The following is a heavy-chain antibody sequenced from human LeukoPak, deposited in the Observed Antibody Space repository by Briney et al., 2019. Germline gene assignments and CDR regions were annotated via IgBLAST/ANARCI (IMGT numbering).Heavy chain of an antibody. V-gene: IGHV3-48*01. Sequence: GGSLRLSCAASGFTFSSYSMDWVRQAPGKGLEWVSYISSSSSTIYYADSVKGRFTISRDNAKNSLYLQMNSLRAEDTAVYYCARDWSNDYWGQGTLVTVSS. CDR3: ARDWSNDY. D-gene: IGHD5/OR15-5a*01. CDR1: GFTFSSYS. J-gene: IGHJ4*02. CDR2: ISSSSSTI.